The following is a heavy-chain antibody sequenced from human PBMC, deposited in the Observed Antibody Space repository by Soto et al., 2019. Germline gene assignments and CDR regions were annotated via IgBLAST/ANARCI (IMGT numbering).Heavy chain of an antibody. CDR2: IYYTGST. J-gene: IGHJ4*02. Sequence: XETLTLPCAVSGGSISFTAYYWSWIRQPPGKGLEWIGYIYYTGSTTYNPSLKSRVTISVDTSKNQFSLRLSSVIAADTAVYYCESGTYYGSADVWGPGTQVTVSS. V-gene: IGHV4-59*13. CDR3: ESGTYYGSADV. CDR1: GGSISFTAYY. D-gene: IGHD3-10*01.